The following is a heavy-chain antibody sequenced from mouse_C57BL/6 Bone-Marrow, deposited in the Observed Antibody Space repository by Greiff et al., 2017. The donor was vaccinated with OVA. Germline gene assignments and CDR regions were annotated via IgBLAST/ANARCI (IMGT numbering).Heavy chain of an antibody. D-gene: IGHD1-1*01. J-gene: IGHJ3*01. V-gene: IGHV1-4*01. CDR3: ARGEYGSPFAY. CDR1: GYTFTSYT. Sequence: QVQLQQSGAELARPGASVKMSCKASGYTFTSYTMHWVKQRPGQGLEWIGYINPSSGYTKYNQKFKDKATLTADKSSSTAYMQLSSLTSEDSAVYYYARGEYGSPFAYWGRGTVVTVSA. CDR2: INPSSGYT.